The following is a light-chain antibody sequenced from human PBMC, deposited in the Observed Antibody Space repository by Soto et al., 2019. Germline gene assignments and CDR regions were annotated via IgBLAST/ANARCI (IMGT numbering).Light chain of an antibody. J-gene: IGLJ2*01. CDR2: DVS. Sequence: QSALTQPASVSGSPGQSIAISCTGTSSDVGGYTYVSWYQQHPGKAPKLMIYDVSARPSGVSNRFSGSKSDNTASLTISGLQAEDEADYYCSSYTSSNTVIFGGGTKLTVI. V-gene: IGLV2-14*01. CDR1: SSDVGGYTY. CDR3: SSYTSSNTVI.